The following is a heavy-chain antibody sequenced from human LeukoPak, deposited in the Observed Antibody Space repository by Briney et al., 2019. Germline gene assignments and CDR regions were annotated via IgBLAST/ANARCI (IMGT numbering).Heavy chain of an antibody. CDR1: GGSFSGYY. CDR3: ATLGEYYDSSGYYYN. Sequence: SETLALTCAVYGGSFSGYYWSCIRQPPGKGLEWIGEINHSGSTYYNPSLKSRVTISVDSSKNQFSLKLTSVTAAATAVYYCATLGEYYDSSGYYYNWGQGTLVTVSS. J-gene: IGHJ4*02. V-gene: IGHV4-34*01. CDR2: INHSGST. D-gene: IGHD3-22*01.